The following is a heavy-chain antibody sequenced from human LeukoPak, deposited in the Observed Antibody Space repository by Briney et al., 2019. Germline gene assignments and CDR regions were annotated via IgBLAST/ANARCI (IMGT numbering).Heavy chain of an antibody. CDR1: GYSISSGYY. CDR3: ARVAAYDYSNRLLPTDWYFDL. CDR2: IYHSGST. Sequence: PSETLSLTCTVSGYSISSGYYWGWIRQPPGKGLEWIGSIYHSGSTYYNPSLKSRVTISVDTSKNQFSLKLSSVTAADTAVYYCARVAAYDYSNRLLPTDWYFDLWGRGTLVTVSS. J-gene: IGHJ2*01. V-gene: IGHV4-38-2*02. D-gene: IGHD4-11*01.